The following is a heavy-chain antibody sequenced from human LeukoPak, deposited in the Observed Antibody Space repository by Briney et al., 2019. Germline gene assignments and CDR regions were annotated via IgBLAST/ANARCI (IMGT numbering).Heavy chain of an antibody. CDR1: GGSFSGYY. CDR3: ARGRKSSGWPFDY. Sequence: PSETLSLTFAVYGGSFSGYYWGLVRQPPGKGLEWIGEINHSGSTNYNPSLKSRVAISVDTSKNQFSLKLTSVTAADTAVYYCARGRKSSGWPFDYWGQGTLVTVSS. D-gene: IGHD6-19*01. J-gene: IGHJ4*02. CDR2: INHSGST. V-gene: IGHV4-34*01.